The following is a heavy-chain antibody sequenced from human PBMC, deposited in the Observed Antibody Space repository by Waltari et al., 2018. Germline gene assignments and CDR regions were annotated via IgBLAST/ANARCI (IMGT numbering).Heavy chain of an antibody. V-gene: IGHV5-51*01. CDR1: GYSFTSYW. CDR3: AREDTAMAMGAFDI. J-gene: IGHJ3*02. CDR2: IYPGDTDT. D-gene: IGHD5-18*01. Sequence: EVQLVQSGAEVKKPGESLKISCKGSGYSFTSYWIDWVRKMPGKGLDWMGIIYPGDTDTRYSPSFQGQVTISADKSISTAYLQWSSLKASDTAMYYCAREDTAMAMGAFDIWGQGTMVTVSS.